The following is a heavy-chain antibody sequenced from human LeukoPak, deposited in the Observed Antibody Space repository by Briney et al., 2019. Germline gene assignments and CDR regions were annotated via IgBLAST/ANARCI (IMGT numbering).Heavy chain of an antibody. V-gene: IGHV4-39*02. CDR3: ARTYDYVWGSYRSHSFDS. CDR2: LYHTGSA. J-gene: IGHJ4*02. Sequence: SETLSLTCAVSGGSISSNSYYWGWIRQPPGKGLEWIGSLYHTGSAYYNPSLKSRVTISMDVSKNHFSLKLSSVTAADTAVYYCARTYDYVWGSYRSHSFDSWGQGTLVTVSS. D-gene: IGHD3-16*02. CDR1: GGSISSNSYY.